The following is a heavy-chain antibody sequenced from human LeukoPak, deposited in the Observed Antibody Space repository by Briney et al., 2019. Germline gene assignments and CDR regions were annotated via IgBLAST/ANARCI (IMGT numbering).Heavy chain of an antibody. Sequence: PSETLSPTCAVSGYSISSTNWWGWIRQPPGKGLEWIGYIYYTGNNNYNPSLKSRVTMSVDTSKNQFSLNLSSVTALDTAVYYCARDSALAQAVMFDYWGQGTLVTVSS. D-gene: IGHD6-19*01. CDR2: IYYTGNN. CDR3: ARDSALAQAVMFDY. J-gene: IGHJ4*02. V-gene: IGHV4-28*06. CDR1: GYSISSTNW.